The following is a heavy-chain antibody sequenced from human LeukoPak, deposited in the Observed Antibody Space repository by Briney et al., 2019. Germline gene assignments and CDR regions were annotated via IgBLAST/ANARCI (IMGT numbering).Heavy chain of an antibody. CDR1: VYTFTSYG. J-gene: IGHJ3*02. V-gene: IGHV1-18*01. CDR2: ISAYNGNT. Sequence: ASVKVSCKASVYTFTSYGISWVRQAPGQGLEWMGWISAYNGNTNYAQKLQGRATMTTDTSTSTAYMELRSLRSDDTAVYYCARRTPGLRAFHIGGQGTMVTVSS. CDR3: ARRTPGLRAFHI.